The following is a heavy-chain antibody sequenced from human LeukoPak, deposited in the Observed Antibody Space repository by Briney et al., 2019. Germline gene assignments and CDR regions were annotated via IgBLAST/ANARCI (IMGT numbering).Heavy chain of an antibody. V-gene: IGHV3-30*02. CDR3: TPMDIVATTPDR. Sequence: PGGSLRLSCAASGFTFSSYGMHWVRQAPGKGLEWVAFIRYDGSNKYYADSVKGRFTISRDNSKNTLYLQMNSLRAEDTAVYYCTPMDIVATTPDRWGQGTLVTVSS. CDR2: IRYDGSNK. CDR1: GFTFSSYG. D-gene: IGHD5-12*01. J-gene: IGHJ4*02.